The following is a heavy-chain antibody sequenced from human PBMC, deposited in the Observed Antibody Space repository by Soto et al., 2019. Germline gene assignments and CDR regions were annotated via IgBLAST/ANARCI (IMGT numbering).Heavy chain of an antibody. CDR3: ARAGYCSGGSCYTLSY. V-gene: IGHV1-18*04. Sequence: ASVKVSCKASGYTFTSYGTSWVRQAPGQGLEWMGWISAYNGNTNHAQKLQGRVTMTTDTSTSTAYMDLRSLRSDDTAVYYCARAGYCSGGSCYTLSYWGQGTLVTVYS. J-gene: IGHJ4*02. CDR2: ISAYNGNT. CDR1: GYTFTSYG. D-gene: IGHD2-15*01.